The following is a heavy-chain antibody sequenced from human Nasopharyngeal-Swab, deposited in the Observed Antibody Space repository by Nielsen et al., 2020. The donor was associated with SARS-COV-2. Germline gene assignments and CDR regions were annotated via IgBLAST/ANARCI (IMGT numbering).Heavy chain of an antibody. CDR3: VKDSIAVAGTGPDY. J-gene: IGHJ4*02. V-gene: IGHV3-64D*06. Sequence: WIRQPPGKGLEYVSAISSNGGSTYYADSVKGRFTISRDNSKNTLYLQMSSLRAEDTAVYYCVKDSIAVAGTGPDYWGQGTPVTVSS. D-gene: IGHD6-19*01. CDR2: ISSNGGST.